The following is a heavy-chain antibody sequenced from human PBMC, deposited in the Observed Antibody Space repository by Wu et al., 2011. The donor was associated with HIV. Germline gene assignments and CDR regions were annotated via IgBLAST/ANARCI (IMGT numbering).Heavy chain of an antibody. J-gene: IGHJ3*02. V-gene: IGHV1-69*14. D-gene: IGHD1/OR15-1a*01. CDR3: ANLPTYRTYNWNNTFDI. CDR1: GGTFSSHG. CDR2: VIPIYGTT. Sequence: QVQLVQSGPEVKKPGSSVKVSCKASGGTFSSHGISWVRQAPGQGLEWMGRVIPIYGTTNYARDFQGRLTITADKSTNTAYMDLSRLTFEDTAVYFCANLPTYRTYNWNNTFDIWGQGTLVTVSS.